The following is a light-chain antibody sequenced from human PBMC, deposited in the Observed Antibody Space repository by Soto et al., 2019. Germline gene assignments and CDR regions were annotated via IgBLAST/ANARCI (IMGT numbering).Light chain of an antibody. CDR3: QQSYKTPHT. J-gene: IGKJ2*01. CDR2: AAS. V-gene: IGKV1-39*01. CDR1: QAITTY. Sequence: DIQMTQSPSSLSASVGDRVTLTCRASQAITTYLSWYQQKPGKAPKLLIYAASSLQSGVPSRFSGSGSGTDFTLTISSLQPEDFAAYYCQQSYKTPHTFGQGTKLETK.